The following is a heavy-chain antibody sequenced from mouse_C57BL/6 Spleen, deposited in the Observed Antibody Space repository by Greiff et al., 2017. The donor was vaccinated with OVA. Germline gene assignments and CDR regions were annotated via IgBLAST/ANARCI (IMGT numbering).Heavy chain of an antibody. CDR2: INPSNGGT. J-gene: IGHJ3*01. V-gene: IGHV1-53*01. CDR1: GYTFTSYW. D-gene: IGHD2-2*01. CDR3: ARTHYYGYDEGFAY. Sequence: QVQLQQPGTELVKPGASVKLSCKASGYTFTSYWMHWVKQRPGQGLEWIGNINPSNGGTNYNEKVKSKATLTGDKSSSTAYMQLSSLTSEDSAVYYCARTHYYGYDEGFAYWGQGTLVTVSA.